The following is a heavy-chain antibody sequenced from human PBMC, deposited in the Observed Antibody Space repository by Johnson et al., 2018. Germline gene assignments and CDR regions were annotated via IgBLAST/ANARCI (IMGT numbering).Heavy chain of an antibody. CDR2: IIPIFGTA. Sequence: QVQLVQSGAEVKKPGSSVKVSCKASGGTFSSYDFRWVRQAPGQGLEWMRGIIPIFGTANYAQKFQGRVTITADESTSTAYMELSSLRSEDTAVYYCAREGVRGDYTCYYYYRDVWGKGTTVTVSS. J-gene: IGHJ6*03. CDR3: AREGVRGDYTCYYYYRDV. CDR1: GGTFSSYD. D-gene: IGHD3-10*01. V-gene: IGHV1-69*01.